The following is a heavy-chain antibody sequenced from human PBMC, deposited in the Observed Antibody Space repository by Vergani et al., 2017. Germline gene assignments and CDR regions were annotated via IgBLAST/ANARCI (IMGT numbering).Heavy chain of an antibody. CDR2: INHSGST. CDR3: ARVRYSNYGDPYYFDY. CDR1: GGSFSGYY. V-gene: IGHV4-34*01. J-gene: IGHJ4*02. D-gene: IGHD4-11*01. Sequence: QVQLQQWGAGLLKPSETLSPTCAVHGGSFSGYYWSWIRQPPGKGLEWIGEINHSGSTNYNPSLKNRVTISVDTSKNQFSLKLSSVTAADTAVYYCARVRYSNYGDPYYFDYWGQGTLVTVSS.